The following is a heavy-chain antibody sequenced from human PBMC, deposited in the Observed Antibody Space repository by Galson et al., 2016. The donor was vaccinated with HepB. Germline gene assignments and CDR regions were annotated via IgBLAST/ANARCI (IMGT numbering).Heavy chain of an antibody. CDR1: GLTVSSTY. D-gene: IGHD2-8*01. V-gene: IGHV3-53*01. Sequence: SLRLSCAASGLTVSSTYMTWVRQAPGKGLEWVSVIYPGDRIYYADSVARRFTVSRDSSKNTLYLQMDSLRNGDAAVYYCAAGDCSSGVCYNHPDYWGQGTLVNVSS. CDR2: IYPGDRI. CDR3: AAGDCSSGVCYNHPDY. J-gene: IGHJ4*02.